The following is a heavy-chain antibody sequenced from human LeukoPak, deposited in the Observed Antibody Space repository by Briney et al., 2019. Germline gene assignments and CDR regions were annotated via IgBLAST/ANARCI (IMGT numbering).Heavy chain of an antibody. Sequence: PSESLSLTCAVYGGSLGGYSWSWDRHPPGKGLEWDGEINHCVRQNYNPTLKSRVTISVDTSKNQFSLMLSSVTAADTAVYYCARGGILQHLYGMDVWGQGTTVTVSS. D-gene: IGHD5-18*01. V-gene: IGHV4-34*01. J-gene: IGHJ6*02. CDR2: INHCVRQ. CDR1: GGSLGGYS. CDR3: ARGGILQHLYGMDV.